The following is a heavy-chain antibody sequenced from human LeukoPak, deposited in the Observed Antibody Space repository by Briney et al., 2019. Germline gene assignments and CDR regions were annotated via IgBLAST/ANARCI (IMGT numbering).Heavy chain of an antibody. Sequence: GGSLRLSCAASGFTFSSYGMHWVRQAPGKGLEWVAVTWYDGSNKYYADSVKGRFTISRDNSKNTLYLQMNSLRAEDTAVYYCARGLSTSLPDDYWGQGTLVTVSS. CDR1: GFTFSSYG. CDR2: TWYDGSNK. V-gene: IGHV3-33*01. J-gene: IGHJ4*02. CDR3: ARGLSTSLPDDY. D-gene: IGHD2-2*01.